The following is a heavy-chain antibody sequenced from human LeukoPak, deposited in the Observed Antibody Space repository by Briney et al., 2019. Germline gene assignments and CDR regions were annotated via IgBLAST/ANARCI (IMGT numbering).Heavy chain of an antibody. J-gene: IGHJ4*02. Sequence: GGSLRLSCAASGFTFSNYWMHWVRQAPGKGLVWVSRISRDGRNSDYADSVKGRFTTSRDNAKKTLFLQMNSLRAEDMAVYYCVYCSEGVCYWGQGTLVTVSS. CDR1: GFTFSNYW. CDR2: ISRDGRNS. D-gene: IGHD2-8*01. V-gene: IGHV3-74*01. CDR3: VYCSEGVCY.